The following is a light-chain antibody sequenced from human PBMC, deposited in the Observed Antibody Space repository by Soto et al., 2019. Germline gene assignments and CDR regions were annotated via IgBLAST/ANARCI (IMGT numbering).Light chain of an antibody. Sequence: EIVLTQSPDILSLSPGERATVSCRASETITNNDLAWYQQKPGQAPRLLLYGASTTPTGITDRFSGSGSGTAFTLPIDSLEPEDVAVYFCHHYGSSPPYTFGQGTKLDIK. V-gene: IGKV3-20*01. CDR2: GAS. CDR1: ETITNND. J-gene: IGKJ2*01. CDR3: HHYGSSPPYT.